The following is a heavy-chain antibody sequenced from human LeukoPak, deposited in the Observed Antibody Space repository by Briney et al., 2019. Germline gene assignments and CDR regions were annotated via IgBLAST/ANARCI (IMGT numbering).Heavy chain of an antibody. CDR1: GGSVNNYY. CDR3: ARGPTLTTDY. D-gene: IGHD1-1*01. CDR2: ISSSGTT. V-gene: IGHV4-59*02. Sequence: SETLSLTCTVSGGSVNNYYWNWIRQSPGKGLEWIGYISSSGTTNYNPSLKSRVTMSVDTSKNQFSLKLSSVTAADTAVYYCARGPTLTTDYWGQETVVTVSS. J-gene: IGHJ4*02.